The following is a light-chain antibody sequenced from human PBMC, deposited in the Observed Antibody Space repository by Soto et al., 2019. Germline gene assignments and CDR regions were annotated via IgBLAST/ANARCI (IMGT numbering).Light chain of an antibody. J-gene: IGLJ1*01. CDR2: DDN. V-gene: IGLV1-51*01. CDR1: SSNIGGNS. CDR3: GSWDSSLSAYV. Sequence: QSVLTKPPSVSAAPGQKVTISCSGSSSNIGGNSVSWYLQLPGTAPKLLIYDDNKRPSGIPDRFSGSKSGTSATLGITGFXTGDEADYYCGSWDSSLSAYVFGTGTKVTVL.